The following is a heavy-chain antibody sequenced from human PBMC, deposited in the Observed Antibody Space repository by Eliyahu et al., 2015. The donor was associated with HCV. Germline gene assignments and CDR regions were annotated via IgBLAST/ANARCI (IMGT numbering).Heavy chain of an antibody. CDR1: GFTFNKYD. V-gene: IGHV3-33*01. D-gene: IGHD1-1*01. CDR2: IWYEGTIK. J-gene: IGHJ1*01. Sequence: GGVVLPGRSLRLSCVTSGFTFNKYDMHWIRQAPGKGLEWVAVIWYEGTIKFYADSVKGRFTISRDNSRNTLYLHMNSLGAEDTAVYYCARNDPQSALMWGQGTLVTVSS. CDR3: ARNDPQSALM.